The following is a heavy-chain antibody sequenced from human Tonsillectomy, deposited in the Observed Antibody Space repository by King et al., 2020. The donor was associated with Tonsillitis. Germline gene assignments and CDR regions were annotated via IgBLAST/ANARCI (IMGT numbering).Heavy chain of an antibody. CDR1: GFTFSSYA. CDR3: AKGGDCSSASCYKGGMDV. J-gene: IGHJ6*02. D-gene: IGHD2-2*02. Sequence: VQLVESGGGLVQPGGSLRLSCVASGFTFSSYAMSWVRQAPGKGLEWVSAISGSGGSTYYADSVKGRFTISRDNSKNTLYLQMNSLRAEDTAVYYCAKGGDCSSASCYKGGMDVWGQGTTVTVSS. CDR2: ISGSGGST. V-gene: IGHV3-23*04.